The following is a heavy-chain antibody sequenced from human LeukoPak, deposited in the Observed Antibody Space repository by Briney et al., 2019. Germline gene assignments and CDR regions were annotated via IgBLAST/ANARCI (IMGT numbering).Heavy chain of an antibody. CDR3: AGGHEALGY. J-gene: IGHJ4*02. CDR1: GFTVSNND. CDR2: IYSAGRT. D-gene: IGHD3-10*01. Sequence: GGSLRLSCAASGFTVSNNDMSWVRQPPGKGLEWVSLIYSAGRTFYADSVKGRFTISRDNSKNTLYLQMNSLRAEDTAIYYCAGGHEALGYWGQGTLVAVSS. V-gene: IGHV3-53*01.